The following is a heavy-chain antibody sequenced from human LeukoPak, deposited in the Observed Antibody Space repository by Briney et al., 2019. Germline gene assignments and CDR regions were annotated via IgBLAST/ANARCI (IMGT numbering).Heavy chain of an antibody. CDR3: ARVSYGGPGFDIVVVPAMAFDI. V-gene: IGHV3-21*01. D-gene: IGHD2-2*01. Sequence: GGSLRLSCAASGFTFSSYSMTWVRQAPGKGLEWVSSISSSSNYISYADSVKGRFTISRDNSKNTLYLQMNSLRAEDTAVYYCARVSYGGPGFDIVVVPAMAFDIWGQGTMVTVSS. CDR1: GFTFSSYS. CDR2: ISSSSNYI. J-gene: IGHJ3*02.